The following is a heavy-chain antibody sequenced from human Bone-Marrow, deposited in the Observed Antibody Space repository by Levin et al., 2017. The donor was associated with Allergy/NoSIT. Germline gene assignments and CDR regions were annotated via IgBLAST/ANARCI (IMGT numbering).Heavy chain of an antibody. CDR1: GFPFSSYA. CDR3: ARAQPGRGYSYGSYYYYYGMDV. V-gene: IGHV3-30-3*01. J-gene: IGHJ6*02. D-gene: IGHD5-18*01. CDR2: ISYDGSNK. Sequence: LSLTCAASGFPFSSYAMHWVRQAPGKGLEWVAVISYDGSNKYYADSVKGRFTISRDNSKNTLYLQMNSLRAEDTAVYYCARAQPGRGYSYGSYYYYYGMDVWGQGTTVTVSS.